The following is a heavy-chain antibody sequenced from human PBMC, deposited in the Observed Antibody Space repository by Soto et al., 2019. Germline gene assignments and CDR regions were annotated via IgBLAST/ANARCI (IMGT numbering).Heavy chain of an antibody. CDR2: INPSGGST. CDR3: ARGGSGSCYYYYYMDV. V-gene: IGHV1-46*01. D-gene: IGHD1-26*01. Sequence: ASVKVSCKASGYTFTSYYMHWVRQAPGQGLEWMGIINPSGGSTSYAKKFQGRVTMTRDTSTSTVYMELSSLRSEDTAVYYCARGGSGSCYYYYYMDVWGKGTTVTVSS. CDR1: GYTFTSYY. J-gene: IGHJ6*03.